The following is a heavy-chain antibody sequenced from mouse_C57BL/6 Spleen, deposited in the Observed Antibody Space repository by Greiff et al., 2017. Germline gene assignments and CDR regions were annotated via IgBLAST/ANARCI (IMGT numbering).Heavy chain of an antibody. Sequence: DVQLQQSGAELVRPGASVKLSCTASGFNIKDYYMHWVKQRPEQGLEWIGRIDPEDGDTEYAPKFQGKATMTADTSSNTAYLQLSSLTSEDTAVYYCTRVTTVVDSYAMDYWGQGTSVTVSS. J-gene: IGHJ4*01. CDR1: GFNIKDYY. V-gene: IGHV14-1*01. D-gene: IGHD1-1*01. CDR2: IDPEDGDT. CDR3: TRVTTVVDSYAMDY.